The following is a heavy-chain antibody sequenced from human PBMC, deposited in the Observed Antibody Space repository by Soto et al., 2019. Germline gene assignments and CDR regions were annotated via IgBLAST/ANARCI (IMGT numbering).Heavy chain of an antibody. CDR2: IYYSGST. Sequence: PSETLSLTCTVSGGSISSYYWSWIRQPPGKGLEWIGYIYYSGSTNYNPSLKSRVTISVDTSKNQFSLKLSSVTAADTAVYYCAGGHGTQYYFGYWGEGTLVTVSS. D-gene: IGHD3-16*01. J-gene: IGHJ4*02. CDR3: AGGHGTQYYFGY. V-gene: IGHV4-59*01. CDR1: GGSISSYY.